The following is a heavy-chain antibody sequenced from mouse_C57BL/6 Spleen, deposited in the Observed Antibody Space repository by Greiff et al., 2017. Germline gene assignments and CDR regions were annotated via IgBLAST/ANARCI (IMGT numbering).Heavy chain of an antibody. CDR1: GYSITSDY. CDR3: ARSYYDYDDAMDY. J-gene: IGHJ4*01. CDR2: ISYSGST. D-gene: IGHD2-4*01. Sequence: EVNVVESGPGLAKPSQTLSLTCSVTGYSITSDYWNWIRKFPGNKLEYMGYISYSGSTYYNPSLKSRISITRDTSKNQYYLQLNSVTTEDTATYYCARSYYDYDDAMDYWGQGTSVTVSS. V-gene: IGHV3-8*01.